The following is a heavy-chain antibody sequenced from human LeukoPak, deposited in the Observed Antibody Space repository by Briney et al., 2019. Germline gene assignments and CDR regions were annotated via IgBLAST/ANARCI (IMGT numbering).Heavy chain of an antibody. CDR1: GFTFTSSA. D-gene: IGHD6-13*01. CDR3: AREPIGSTWYYFDS. CDR2: IVVGSGST. Sequence: ASVKVSCKASGFTFTSSAVQWVRQARGQRLEWIGWIVVGSGSTNYAQKFQERVTITRDMSTSTVYMELSSLRSEDTAVYYCAREPIGSTWYYFDSWGQGTLVTVSS. V-gene: IGHV1-58*01. J-gene: IGHJ4*02.